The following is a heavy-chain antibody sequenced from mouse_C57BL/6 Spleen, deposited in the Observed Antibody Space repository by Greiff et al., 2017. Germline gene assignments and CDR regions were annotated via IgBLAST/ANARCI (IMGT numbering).Heavy chain of an antibody. J-gene: IGHJ2*01. CDR1: GFTFSSYT. V-gene: IGHV5-9*01. CDR3: ARYYYGSSYFDY. D-gene: IGHD1-1*01. CDR2: ISGGGGNT. Sequence: DVHLVESGGGLVKPGGSLKLSCAASGFTFSSYTMSWVRQTPEKRLAWVATISGGGGNTYYPDSVKGRFTISRDNAKNTLYLQMSSLRSEDTALYYCARYYYGSSYFDYWGQGTTLTVSS.